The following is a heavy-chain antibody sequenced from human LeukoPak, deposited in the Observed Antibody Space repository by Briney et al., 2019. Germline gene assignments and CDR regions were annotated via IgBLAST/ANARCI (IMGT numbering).Heavy chain of an antibody. D-gene: IGHD2-15*01. Sequence: GSLRLSCAASGFTFGSYWMTWVRQAPGKGLEWVANIRQDGSEKYYVGSVKGRFTISGDNAKSSLFLEMNSLRPEDTAVYYCARDRLVVAAAAAYFFDYWGQGTLVTVSS. CDR2: IRQDGSEK. CDR3: ARDRLVVAAAAAYFFDY. CDR1: GFTFGSYW. V-gene: IGHV3-7*01. J-gene: IGHJ4*02.